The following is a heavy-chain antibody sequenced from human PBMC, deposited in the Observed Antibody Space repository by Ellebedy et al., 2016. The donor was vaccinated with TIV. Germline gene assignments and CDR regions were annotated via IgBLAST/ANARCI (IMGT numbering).Heavy chain of an antibody. V-gene: IGHV4-39*01. J-gene: IGHJ5*02. D-gene: IGHD6-19*01. CDR3: ASGPPEAVAGLNWFDP. Sequence: MPSETLSLTCTVSGASITGDSISSSRYYWGWIRQPPGKGLEWIGSIYYSGSTHYNPSLKSRVTISVDTSKNQFSLKVSSVTAADTAVYYCASGPPEAVAGLNWFDPWGQGTLVTVSS. CDR2: IYYSGST. CDR1: GASITGDSISSSRYY.